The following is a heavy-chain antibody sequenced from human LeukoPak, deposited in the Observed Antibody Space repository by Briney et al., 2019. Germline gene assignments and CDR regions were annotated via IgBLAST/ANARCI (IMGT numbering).Heavy chain of an antibody. J-gene: IGHJ4*02. Sequence: GGFLRLSCAASGFTFSRCAVHWVRQAPGKGLEWVAVISYDGRNKYYADSVKGRFTISRDNSKNTLYLQMNSLRAEDTAVYYCARDGGPIVVVPAAESYYFDYWGQGTLVTVSS. D-gene: IGHD2-2*01. CDR3: ARDGGPIVVVPAAESYYFDY. CDR1: GFTFSRCA. V-gene: IGHV3-30*04. CDR2: ISYDGRNK.